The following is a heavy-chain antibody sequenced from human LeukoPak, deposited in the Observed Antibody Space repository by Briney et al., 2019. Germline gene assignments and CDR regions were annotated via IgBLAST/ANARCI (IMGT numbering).Heavy chain of an antibody. V-gene: IGHV3-7*01. CDR2: IYQGGSET. D-gene: IGHD3-3*01. J-gene: IGHJ4*02. CDR1: GFTFSAHR. CDR3: AREGTFGYHYFDY. Sequence: PGGSLRLSCTVSGFTFSAHRMSWGRQAPGKGLEWVANIYQGGSETHYVDSVKGRFTISRDNAKNSLYLHLSSLRAEDTAVYYCAREGTFGYHYFDYWGQGALVTVSS.